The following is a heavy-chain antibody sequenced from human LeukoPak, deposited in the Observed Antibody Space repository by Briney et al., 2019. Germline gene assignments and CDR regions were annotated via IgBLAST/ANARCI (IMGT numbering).Heavy chain of an antibody. CDR3: ARDAARRGVVVVAANSYYFDY. CDR1: GYTFTGSC. V-gene: IGHV1-2*06. D-gene: IGHD2-15*01. J-gene: IGHJ4*02. Sequence: ASVKVSCKASGYTFTGSCIHWVRQAPGQGLEWMGRINPNGGGTVSVEKFQGRVTMTRDTSISTVYMELSRLRSDDTAVYYCARDAARRGVVVVAANSYYFDYWGQGTLVTVSS. CDR2: INPNGGGT.